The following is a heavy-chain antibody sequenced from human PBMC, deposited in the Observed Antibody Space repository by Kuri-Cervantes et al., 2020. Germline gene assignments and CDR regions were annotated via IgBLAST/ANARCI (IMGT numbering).Heavy chain of an antibody. CDR3: AKGVGWLRR. V-gene: IGHV3-48*04. J-gene: IGHJ4*02. CDR1: GFTFSSYS. D-gene: IGHD5-12*01. CDR2: ISSSSSTI. Sequence: GESLKISCAASGFTFSSYSMNWVRQAPGKGLEWVSYISSSSSTIYYADSVKGRFTISRDNAKNSLYLQMNSLRAEDTALYYCAKGVGWLRRWGQGTLVTVSS.